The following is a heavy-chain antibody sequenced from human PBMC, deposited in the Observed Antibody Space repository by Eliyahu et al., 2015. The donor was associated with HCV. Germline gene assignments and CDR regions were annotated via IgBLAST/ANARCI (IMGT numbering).Heavy chain of an antibody. Sequence: EVQLVESGGGLVQPGGSLRLSCAASGFTFSXYSXSWVRQAPGKGLEWVANIKQDGSEKYYVDSVKGRFTISRDNAKNTLYLQMNSLRAEDTAVYYCAREALIAIFRGPPPVWFDPWGQGTLVTVSS. J-gene: IGHJ5*02. CDR3: AREALIAIFRGPPPVWFDP. V-gene: IGHV3-7*01. CDR1: GFTFSXYS. D-gene: IGHD3-10*01. CDR2: IKQDGSEK.